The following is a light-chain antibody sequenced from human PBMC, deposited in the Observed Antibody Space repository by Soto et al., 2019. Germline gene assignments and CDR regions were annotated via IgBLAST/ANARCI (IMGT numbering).Light chain of an antibody. CDR1: QSVSSSY. Sequence: EIVLTQSPGTLSLSPGESATLSCRASQSVSSSYLAWYQQKPGQAPRLLIYGASSRATGIPDRFSGSGSGTDFTLTISRLEPEDCAVYYCQQYGRPPWTFGQGTKVEIQ. CDR3: QQYGRPPWT. V-gene: IGKV3-20*01. J-gene: IGKJ1*01. CDR2: GAS.